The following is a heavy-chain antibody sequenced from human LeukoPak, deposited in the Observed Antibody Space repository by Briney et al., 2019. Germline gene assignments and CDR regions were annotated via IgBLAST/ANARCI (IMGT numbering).Heavy chain of an antibody. V-gene: IGHV3-7*01. Sequence: GGSLSLSCAASGFTFSNYWMSWVRQAPGKGLEWVANIKEDGSDKYYVDSVKGRFTISRDYAKNSVYLQMNSLRVEDTGVYLCVRGGGYFDNWGQGTLVTVSS. J-gene: IGHJ4*02. CDR2: IKEDGSDK. D-gene: IGHD3-16*01. CDR3: VRGGGYFDN. CDR1: GFTFSNYW.